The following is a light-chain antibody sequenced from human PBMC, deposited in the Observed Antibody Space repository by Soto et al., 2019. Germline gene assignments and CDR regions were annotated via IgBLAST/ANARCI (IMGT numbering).Light chain of an antibody. J-gene: IGKJ1*01. V-gene: IGKV4-1*01. CDR2: WAS. Sequence: DIVMTQSPDSLAVSLGERATINCKSSQSVLSSSNNENYLAWYQQKPRQPPKXXINWASTRESGVHDRFSGSGSGTDFTLTISSLQTEDVAVYYCQQYYGSPLTFGQGTQVDIK. CDR1: QSVLSSSNNENY. CDR3: QQYYGSPLT.